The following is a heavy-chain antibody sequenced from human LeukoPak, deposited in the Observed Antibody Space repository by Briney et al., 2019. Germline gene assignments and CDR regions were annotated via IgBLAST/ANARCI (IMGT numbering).Heavy chain of an antibody. CDR3: ARLDILTGNYYYFNF. J-gene: IGHJ4*02. Sequence: GGTLTLSCAASGFTFSSYWMHWVRQAPGMGLVWVSRISGDCSTTSYADSVKVRFTISRDNAKNTLYLQMNSLRAEDTAVYYCARLDILTGNYYYFNFWGQGTLVTVSS. CDR1: GFTFSSYW. D-gene: IGHD3-9*01. CDR2: ISGDCSTT. V-gene: IGHV3-74*01.